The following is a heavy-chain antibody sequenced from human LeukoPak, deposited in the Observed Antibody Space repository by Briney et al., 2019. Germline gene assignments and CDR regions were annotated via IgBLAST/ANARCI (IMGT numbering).Heavy chain of an antibody. D-gene: IGHD6-13*01. CDR3: ARVAAGPWYYYGMDV. J-gene: IGHJ6*02. CDR2: IYTSGST. CDR1: GGSISSGSYY. Sequence: TPSLTCTVSGGSISSGSYYWSWIRQPAGKGLEWIGRIYTSGSTNYNPSLKSRVTISVDTSKNQFSLKLSSVTAADTAVYYCARVAAGPWYYYGMDVWGQGTTVTVSS. V-gene: IGHV4-61*02.